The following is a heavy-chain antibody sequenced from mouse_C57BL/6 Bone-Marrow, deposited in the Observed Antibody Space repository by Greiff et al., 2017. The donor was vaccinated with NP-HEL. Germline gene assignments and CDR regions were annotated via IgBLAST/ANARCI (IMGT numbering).Heavy chain of an antibody. CDR3: ARQGTVVAHWYCDV. CDR2: INPNNGGT. CDR1: GYTFTDYY. Sequence: EVQLQQSGPELVKPGASVKISCKASGYTFTDYYMNWVKQSHGKSLEWIGDINPNNGGTSYNQKFKGKATLTVDKSSSTAYMELRSLTSEDSAVYYCARQGTVVAHWYCDVWGTGTTVTVSS. V-gene: IGHV1-26*01. J-gene: IGHJ1*03. D-gene: IGHD1-1*01.